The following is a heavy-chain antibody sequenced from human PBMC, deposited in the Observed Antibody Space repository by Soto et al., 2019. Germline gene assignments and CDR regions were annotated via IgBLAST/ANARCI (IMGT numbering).Heavy chain of an antibody. CDR1: GFTFSTYW. Sequence: EVQLVESGGGLVQPGGSLRLSCATSGFTFSTYWMHWVRQVPGKGLVWVSLINTDGSSTYYAESVKGRFTISRDNARNTLYLQMNSLRAEDTAVYYCSTGYWHSCRNWGQGTLVTVSS. CDR2: INTDGSST. V-gene: IGHV3-74*01. J-gene: IGHJ1*01. D-gene: IGHD2-21*02. CDR3: STGYWHSCRN.